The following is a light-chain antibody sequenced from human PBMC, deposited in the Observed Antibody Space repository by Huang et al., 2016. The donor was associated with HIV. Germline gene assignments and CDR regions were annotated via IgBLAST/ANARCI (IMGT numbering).Light chain of an antibody. V-gene: IGKV3-15*01. CDR3: QQYNTWPPWA. CDR2: AAS. J-gene: IGKJ1*01. Sequence: EVLMTQSPDILSVSPGDRATFSCRASQNVGSNLAWYQQRPGQAPRLLIDAASTRATVVPARFSGGGSGTEFTLTISRLQSEDFATYYCQQYNTWPPWAFGQGTTVEI. CDR1: QNVGSN.